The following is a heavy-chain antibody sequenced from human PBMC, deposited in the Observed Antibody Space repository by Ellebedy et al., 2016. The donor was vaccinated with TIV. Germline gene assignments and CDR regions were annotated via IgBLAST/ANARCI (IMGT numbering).Heavy chain of an antibody. Sequence: SETLSLXXTVSDGSINTYYWSWIRQSPEKGLEWIGYVSSSGSTHYNPSFESRVAMSKDTSKSQFSLKLTSVTAADTAAYYCVGDYGGTPNYFDFWGQGTLVTVSS. CDR3: VGDYGGTPNYFDF. V-gene: IGHV4-4*08. CDR1: DGSINTYY. CDR2: VSSSGST. D-gene: IGHD4/OR15-4a*01. J-gene: IGHJ4*02.